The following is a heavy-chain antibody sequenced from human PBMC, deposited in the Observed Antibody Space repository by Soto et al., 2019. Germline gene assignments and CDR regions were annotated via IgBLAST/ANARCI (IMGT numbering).Heavy chain of an antibody. CDR3: AKAKNDYNWDNRPPFDY. Sequence: PVGSLRLSCEASGFTLRNYAMTWVRQAPGKGLEWVSLISANDVGTYYAESVKTRFTISTGQSRNTVYLQMDSLRADDTAIYYCAKAKNDYNWDNRPPFDYWGQGTLVTVSS. J-gene: IGHJ4*02. CDR2: ISANDVGT. D-gene: IGHD1-20*01. V-gene: IGHV3-23*01. CDR1: GFTLRNYA.